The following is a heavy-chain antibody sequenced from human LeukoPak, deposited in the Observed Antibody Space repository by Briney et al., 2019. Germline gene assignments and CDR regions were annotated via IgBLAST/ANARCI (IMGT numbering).Heavy chain of an antibody. CDR3: ARDANWASDY. CDR1: GFTFNNHW. V-gene: IGHV3-7*01. CDR2: INKDGSEK. D-gene: IGHD7-27*01. J-gene: IGHJ4*02. Sequence: GGSLRLSCAASGFTFNNHWMVWVRQAPGKGQEWVANINKDGSEKFYGDSVKGRFTISRDNAKNSLYLQMNSLRAADTAVYYCARDANWASDYWGQGTLVTVSS.